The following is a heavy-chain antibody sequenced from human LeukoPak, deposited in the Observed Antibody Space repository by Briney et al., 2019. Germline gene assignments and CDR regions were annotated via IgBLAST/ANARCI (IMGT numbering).Heavy chain of an antibody. CDR2: IYYSGST. Sequence: SETLSLTCTVSVGSISSSSYYWDWIRQPPGKGLEWIGSIYYSGSTYYNPSLKSRVTISVDTSKNQFSLKLSSVTAADTAVYYCARLVDAPRYFDYWGQGTLVTVSS. D-gene: IGHD2-21*01. J-gene: IGHJ4*02. CDR3: ARLVDAPRYFDY. CDR1: VGSISSSSYY. V-gene: IGHV4-39*01.